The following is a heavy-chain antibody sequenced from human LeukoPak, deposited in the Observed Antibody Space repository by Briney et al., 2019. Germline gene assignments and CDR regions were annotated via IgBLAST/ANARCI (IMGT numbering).Heavy chain of an antibody. CDR2: IHPDGSST. Sequence: GGSLRLSCVASGFTFSTYWMHWVRQAPGKGLVWVSRIHPDGSSTNYADSVKGRFTISRDNAKNTLYLQMNSLRAEDTAVYYCARGFLAVVGSPPDYWGQGTLVTASA. J-gene: IGHJ4*02. D-gene: IGHD1-26*01. V-gene: IGHV3-74*01. CDR1: GFTFSTYW. CDR3: ARGFLAVVGSPPDY.